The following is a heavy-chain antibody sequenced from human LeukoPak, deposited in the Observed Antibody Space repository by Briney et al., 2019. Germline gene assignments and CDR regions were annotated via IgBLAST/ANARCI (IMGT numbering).Heavy chain of an antibody. V-gene: IGHV1-18*01. Sequence: GASVNVSCKPFGYTFTTKVLTWVGQPPGQGLEGGGGISAYNGNTNYAQKLQGRVTMTTDTSTSTAYMELRSLRSDDTAVYYCARLLQQLVRLDWFDPWGQGTLVTVPS. CDR3: ARLLQQLVRLDWFDP. D-gene: IGHD6-13*01. J-gene: IGHJ5*02. CDR2: ISAYNGNT. CDR1: GYTFTTKV.